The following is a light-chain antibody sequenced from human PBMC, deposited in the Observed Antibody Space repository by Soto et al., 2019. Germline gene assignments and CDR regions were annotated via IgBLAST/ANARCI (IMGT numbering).Light chain of an antibody. CDR2: SNN. V-gene: IGLV1-44*01. CDR3: AAWDDSLNGQV. CDR1: SSNIGSNT. J-gene: IGLJ1*01. Sequence: QSGLTQPPSASGTPGQRVTISCSGSSSNIGSNTVNWYQQLPGTAPKLLIYSNNQRPSGVPDRFSGSKSGTSASLAISGLQSEDEADYYCAAWDDSLNGQVFGTGTKLTV.